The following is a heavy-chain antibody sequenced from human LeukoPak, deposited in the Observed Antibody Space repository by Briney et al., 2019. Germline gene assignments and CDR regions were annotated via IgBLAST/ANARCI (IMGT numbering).Heavy chain of an antibody. CDR3: ARRRYLSGYFDY. Sequence: GGSLRLSCAASGFTFSNSAMSWVRQAPGKGLEWVSVISASGGSTYYADSVKGRFTISRDNSKNTLYLQMNSLRAEDTAVYYCARRRYLSGYFDYWGQGTLVTVSS. V-gene: IGHV3-23*01. D-gene: IGHD1-26*01. CDR1: GFTFSNSA. J-gene: IGHJ4*02. CDR2: ISASGGST.